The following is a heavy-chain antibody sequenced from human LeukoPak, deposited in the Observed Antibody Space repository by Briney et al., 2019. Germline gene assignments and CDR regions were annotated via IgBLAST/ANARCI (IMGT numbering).Heavy chain of an antibody. CDR2: IKSKTDGGTT. J-gene: IGHJ5*02. Sequence: GGSLGLSCAASGFTFSNAWMSWVRQAPGKGLEWVGRIKSKTDGGTTDYAAPVKGRFTISRDDSKNTLYLQMNSLKTEDTAVYYCTTGRGWNYEGTDWFDPWGQGTLVTVSS. CDR3: TTGRGWNYEGTDWFDP. D-gene: IGHD1-7*01. CDR1: GFTFSNAW. V-gene: IGHV3-15*01.